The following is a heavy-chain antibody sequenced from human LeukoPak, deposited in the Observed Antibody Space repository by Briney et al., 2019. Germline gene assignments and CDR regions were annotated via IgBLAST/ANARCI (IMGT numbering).Heavy chain of an antibody. Sequence: PRGSLRLSCAASGFTFSSYSMNWVRQAPGKGLEWVSSISSSSSYIYYADSVKGRFTISRDNAKNSLYLQMNSLRAEDTAVYYCAREDVSSGWYSPGYYGMDVWGQGTTVTVSS. CDR1: GFTFSSYS. J-gene: IGHJ6*02. CDR3: AREDVSSGWYSPGYYGMDV. CDR2: ISSSSSYI. D-gene: IGHD6-19*01. V-gene: IGHV3-21*01.